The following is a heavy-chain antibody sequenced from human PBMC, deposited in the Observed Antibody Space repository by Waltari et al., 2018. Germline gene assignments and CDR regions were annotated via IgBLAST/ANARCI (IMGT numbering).Heavy chain of an antibody. Sequence: QITLTESGPRQVRPTQTLTLTCTLSGFSLRTDGVGVGWVRQLPTKVLEWLAIVYWDGDKRYRPSLKGRLTNTGDTSKNQVVLTMINMDPVDTAAYLWVYSRRGAGSGSRWYYFNYWGQGTLVTVSS. V-gene: IGHV2-5*02. CDR2: VYWDGDK. CDR1: GFSLRTDGVG. J-gene: IGHJ4*02. CDR3: VYSRRGAGSGSRWYYFNY. D-gene: IGHD6-19*01.